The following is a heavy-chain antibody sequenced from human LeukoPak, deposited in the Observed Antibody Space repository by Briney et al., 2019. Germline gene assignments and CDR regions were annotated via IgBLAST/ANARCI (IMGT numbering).Heavy chain of an antibody. V-gene: IGHV3-30*03. J-gene: IGHJ4*02. CDR3: ATQPPIQLWPYYFDY. CDR2: ISYDGSNK. CDR1: GFTFSSYG. Sequence: GGSLRLSCAASGFTFSSYGMHWVRQAPGKGLEWVAVISYDGSNKYYADSVKGRFTISRDNSKNTLYLQMNSLRAEDTAVYYCATQPPIQLWPYYFDYWGQGTLVTVSS. D-gene: IGHD5-18*01.